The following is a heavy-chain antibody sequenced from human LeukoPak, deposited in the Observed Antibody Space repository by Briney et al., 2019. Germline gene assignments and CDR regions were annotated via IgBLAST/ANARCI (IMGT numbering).Heavy chain of an antibody. CDR1: GYTFTSYG. CDR3: AKVLTCSSTSCYRHYGMDV. V-gene: IGHV1-18*01. Sequence: GASVKVSCKASGYTFTSYGISWVRQAPGQGLEWMGWISAYNGNTNYAQKLQGRVTMTTDTSTSTAYMELRSLRSDDTAVYYCAKVLTCSSTSCYRHYGMDVWGQGTTVTVSS. J-gene: IGHJ6*02. CDR2: ISAYNGNT. D-gene: IGHD2-2*02.